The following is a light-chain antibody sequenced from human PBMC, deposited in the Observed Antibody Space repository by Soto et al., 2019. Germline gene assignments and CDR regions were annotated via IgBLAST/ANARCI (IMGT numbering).Light chain of an antibody. J-gene: IGKJ4*01. CDR2: GAS. V-gene: IGKV3-15*01. CDR1: QSISSN. CDR3: QQYGSSPLT. Sequence: EIVMTQSPATLSVSPGERATLSCRASQSISSNLAWYQQKPGQAPRLLIYGASTRATGIPARFSGSGPGTEFTLTITSLQSEDVAVYYCQQYGSSPLTFGGGTKVEIK.